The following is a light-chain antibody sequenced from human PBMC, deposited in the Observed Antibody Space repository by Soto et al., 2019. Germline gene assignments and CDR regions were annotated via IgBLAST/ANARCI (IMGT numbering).Light chain of an antibody. J-gene: IGKJ1*01. CDR3: LQYGTFPRT. CDR2: GAS. CDR1: QSVSTS. Sequence: EVVMTQSPATLSVSPGERASLSCRASQSVSTSLAWYQLKPGQAPRLLIYGASSRATGIPDRFSGSGSGTDFTLTISRLEPEDFAVYYCLQYGTFPRTFGQGTKVDIK. V-gene: IGKV3-20*01.